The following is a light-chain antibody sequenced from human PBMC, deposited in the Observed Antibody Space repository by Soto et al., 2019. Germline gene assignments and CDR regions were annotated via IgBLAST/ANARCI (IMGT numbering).Light chain of an antibody. Sequence: DTQMTQSPSSLSASVGDRVTITCRTSQTISRYLNWYQQKPGKAPKLLIYAASNLQSGVPSRFSGSGSGTDFTLTISSLQPEDFVTYYCHQSFTSAWTFGRGTKVEI. V-gene: IGKV1-39*01. CDR1: QTISRY. J-gene: IGKJ1*01. CDR2: AAS. CDR3: HQSFTSAWT.